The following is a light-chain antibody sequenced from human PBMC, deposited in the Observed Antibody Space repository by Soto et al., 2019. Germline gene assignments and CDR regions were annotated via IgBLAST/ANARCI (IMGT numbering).Light chain of an antibody. J-gene: IGKJ1*01. CDR3: QQYSSYPRT. CDR1: QGISSY. V-gene: IGKV1-8*01. CDR2: AAS. Sequence: IQMTQSPSSLSASQGDRVTITCRASQGISSYLAWYQQKPGKAPKLLIYAASTLQSGVPSRFSGSGSGTDFTLTISCLQSEDFATYYCQQYSSYPRTFGRGTKVDIK.